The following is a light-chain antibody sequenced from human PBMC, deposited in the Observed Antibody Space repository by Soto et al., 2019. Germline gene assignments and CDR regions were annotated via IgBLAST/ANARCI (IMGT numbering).Light chain of an antibody. Sequence: DIQMTQSPSSLSASVGDRVTITCQASQDIYKYLNWYQQKVGKAPKVLIYDASKLKTGVPSRFSGSGSGTDFTFTISSLQPEDIATYYCQQHDSLPPTFGQGTRLEIK. CDR3: QQHDSLPPT. V-gene: IGKV1-33*01. J-gene: IGKJ5*01. CDR1: QDIYKY. CDR2: DAS.